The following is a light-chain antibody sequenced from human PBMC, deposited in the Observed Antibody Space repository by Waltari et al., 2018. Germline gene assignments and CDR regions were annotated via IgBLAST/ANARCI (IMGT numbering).Light chain of an antibody. V-gene: IGLV3-19*01. CDR1: SLSSHY. Sequence: SSELTQDPAVSVAMGQPVRITCQRDSLSSHYASWYQQEPGPAPRLVIYDKNNRPPGVPDRFSGSSSHNTGSLTITGAQAEDEASYYCHSRDASGVAGSFGGGTKLTVL. CDR2: DKN. J-gene: IGLJ2*01. CDR3: HSRDASGVAGS.